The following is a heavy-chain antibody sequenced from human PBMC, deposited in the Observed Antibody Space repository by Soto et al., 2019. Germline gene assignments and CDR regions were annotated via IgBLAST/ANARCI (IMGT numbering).Heavy chain of an antibody. Sequence: EVQLVESGGGLVQPGRSLRLSCAASGFTFDDYAMHWVRHAPGKGLERVSGITWNSGSIGYADSVRGRFTISRDNAKTSLFLQMNSLRSEDTALYYCARDSSRWSFTGQLLDWGQGILVTVSS. J-gene: IGHJ4*02. CDR2: ITWNSGSI. V-gene: IGHV3-9*01. CDR1: GFTFDDYA. CDR3: ARDSSRWSFTGQLLD. D-gene: IGHD6-19*01.